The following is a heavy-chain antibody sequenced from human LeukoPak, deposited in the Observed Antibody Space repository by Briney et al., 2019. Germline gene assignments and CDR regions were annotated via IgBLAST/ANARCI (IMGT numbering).Heavy chain of an antibody. CDR2: IKQDGSHI. CDR1: GFTFSNYW. Sequence: PGGSLRLSCVASGFTFSNYWMSWVRQVPGKGLEWVSNIKQDGSHIYCVDSLKGRFTISRDNAKTSLYLQMNSLRVEDTAIYYCARIGYSSSSFDYWGQGTLVTVSS. CDR3: ARIGYSSSSFDY. V-gene: IGHV3-7*01. D-gene: IGHD6-6*01. J-gene: IGHJ4*02.